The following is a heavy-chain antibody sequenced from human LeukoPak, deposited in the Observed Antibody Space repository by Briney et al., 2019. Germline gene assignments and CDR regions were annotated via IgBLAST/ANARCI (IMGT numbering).Heavy chain of an antibody. D-gene: IGHD2-15*01. CDR1: GYTFTGYY. J-gene: IGHJ4*02. CDR3: ARARYCSGGSCYSDY. CDR2: INPNSGGT. V-gene: IGHV1-2*02. Sequence: GASVEVSCKASGYTFTGYYMHWVRQAPGQGLEWMGWINPNSGGTNYAQKFQGRVTMTRDTSISTAYMELSRLRSDDTAVYYCARARYCSGGSCYSDYWGQGTLVTVSS.